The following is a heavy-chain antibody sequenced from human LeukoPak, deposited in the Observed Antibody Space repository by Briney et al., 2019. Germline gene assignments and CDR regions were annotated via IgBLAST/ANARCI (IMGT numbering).Heavy chain of an antibody. J-gene: IGHJ3*02. CDR1: GFTFSDYY. D-gene: IGHD3-16*01. Sequence: GGSLRLPCAASGFTFSDYYMSWIRQAPGKGLEWVSYISSSSSYTNYADSVKGRFTISRDNAKNSLYLQMNSLRAEDTAVYYCARHDLMITFGGVTPLDAFDIWGQGTMVTVSS. CDR3: ARHDLMITFGGVTPLDAFDI. V-gene: IGHV3-11*06. CDR2: ISSSSSYT.